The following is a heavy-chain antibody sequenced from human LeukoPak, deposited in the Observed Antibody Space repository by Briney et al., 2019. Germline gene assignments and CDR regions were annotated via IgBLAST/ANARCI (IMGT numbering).Heavy chain of an antibody. CDR1: GGSIRSYY. CDR2: IYSSGST. J-gene: IGHJ3*02. V-gene: IGHV4-4*07. CDR3: ARHLFAGEKLNYVWGSYRYKQKGSDAFDI. Sequence: VKPSETLSLTCTVSGGSIRSYYWSWIRQPAGKGLEWIGRIYSSGSTNYNPSLKGRVTMSVDTSKNQFSLKLSSVTAADTAVYYCARHLFAGEKLNYVWGSYRYKQKGSDAFDIWGQGTMVTVSS. D-gene: IGHD3-16*02.